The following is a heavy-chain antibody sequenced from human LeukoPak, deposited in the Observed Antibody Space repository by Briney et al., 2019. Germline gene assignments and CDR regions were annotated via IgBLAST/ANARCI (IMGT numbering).Heavy chain of an antibody. V-gene: IGHV3-23*01. CDR3: AKDGSSGSWFDP. CDR2: ISGSGGST. CDR1: GFTFSSYA. D-gene: IGHD6-19*01. J-gene: IGHJ5*02. Sequence: SGGSLRLSCAASGFTFSSYAMSWVRQAPGKGLEWVSTISGSGGSTYSADSVKGRFTISRDNSKNTLYLQMNSLRAEDTAVYYCAKDGSSGSWFDPWGQGTLVTVSS.